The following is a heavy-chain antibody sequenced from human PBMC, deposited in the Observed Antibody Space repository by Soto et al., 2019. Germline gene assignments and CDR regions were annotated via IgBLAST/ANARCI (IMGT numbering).Heavy chain of an antibody. D-gene: IGHD6-19*01. CDR2: IDWDDDK. CDR1: GFSLSTSGMC. V-gene: IGHV2-70*01. J-gene: IGHJ6*02. CDR3: ARMPGYSSGWTYYYGMYV. Sequence: SGPTLVNPTQTLTLTCTFSGFSLSTSGMCVSWIRQPPGKALEWLALIDWDDDKYYSTSLKTRLTISKDTSKKQVVLTMTNMDPEDTATYYCARMPGYSSGWTYYYGMYVWGQGTTVTVSS.